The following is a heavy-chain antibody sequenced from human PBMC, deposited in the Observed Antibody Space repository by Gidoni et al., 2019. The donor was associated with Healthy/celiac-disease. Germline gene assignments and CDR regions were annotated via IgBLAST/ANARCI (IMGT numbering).Heavy chain of an antibody. D-gene: IGHD2-8*01. Sequence: QVQLQQWGAGLLKPSETLSLTCAVYGGSFSGYYWSWIRQPPGKGLEWIGEINHSGSTNYNPSLKSRVTISVDTSKNQFSLKLSSVTAADTAMYYCARGRKVIMVYAAFPYYMDVWGKGTTVTVSS. CDR2: INHSGST. J-gene: IGHJ6*03. CDR3: ARGRKVIMVYAAFPYYMDV. V-gene: IGHV4-34*01. CDR1: GGSFSGYY.